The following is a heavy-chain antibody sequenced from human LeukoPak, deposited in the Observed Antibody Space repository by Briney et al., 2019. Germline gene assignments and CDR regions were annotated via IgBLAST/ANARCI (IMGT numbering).Heavy chain of an antibody. CDR2: INHIGST. J-gene: IGHJ4*02. V-gene: IGHV4-34*01. D-gene: IGHD6-13*01. CDR3: ARGRQLVLFYY. Sequence: KSSETLSLTCAVYGGSFSGYYWSWIRQPPGKGLEWIGEINHIGSTNYNPSLKSRVTISVDTSKNQFSLKLSSVTAADTAVYYCARGRQLVLFYYWGQGTLVTVSS. CDR1: GGSFSGYY.